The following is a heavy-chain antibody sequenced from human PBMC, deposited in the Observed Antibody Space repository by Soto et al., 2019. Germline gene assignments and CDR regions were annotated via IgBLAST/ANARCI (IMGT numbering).Heavy chain of an antibody. CDR3: ARERRWEPLLY. J-gene: IGHJ4*02. D-gene: IGHD1-26*01. V-gene: IGHV1-18*01. CDR1: GYTLANYG. Sequence: QVRLVQSGPEVKKPGASVRVSCKASGYTLANYGITGVRQTSGQGLEWLGWISGNNINTHYAQKFEDRVTLTTDKSTSTVYMELRSLKSDDTAIYFCARERRWEPLLYWGQGTLVTVSP. CDR2: ISGNNINT.